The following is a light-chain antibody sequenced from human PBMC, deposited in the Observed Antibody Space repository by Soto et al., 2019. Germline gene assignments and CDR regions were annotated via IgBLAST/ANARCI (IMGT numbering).Light chain of an antibody. J-gene: IGLJ3*02. Sequence: QSALTQPASVSGSPGQSITISCTGTSSDVGSYNLVSWYLQHPGKAPKPMIYEGSKRPSGISNRFSASKSGNTASLTISGLQAEDEADYYCSSYAGSSTWVFGGGTKLTVL. V-gene: IGLV2-23*01. CDR3: SSYAGSSTWV. CDR2: EGS. CDR1: SSDVGSYNL.